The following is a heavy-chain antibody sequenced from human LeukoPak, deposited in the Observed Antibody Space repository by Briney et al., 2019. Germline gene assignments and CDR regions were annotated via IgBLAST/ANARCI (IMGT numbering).Heavy chain of an antibody. CDR3: ARQISDYYYYYMDV. CDR1: GLTFSSYA. Sequence: TGGSLRLSCAASGLTFSSYAMSWVRQSPGRGLEWVGSIYYTETTYYNPSLESRVTISVDASKNQFSLKLRSVTAADTAQYYCARQISDYYYYYMDVWGTGTTVTVSS. J-gene: IGHJ6*03. V-gene: IGHV4-39*01. D-gene: IGHD6-19*01. CDR2: IYYTETT.